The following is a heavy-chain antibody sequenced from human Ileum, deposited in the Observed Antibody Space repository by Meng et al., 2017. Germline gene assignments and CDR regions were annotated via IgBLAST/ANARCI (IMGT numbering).Heavy chain of an antibody. V-gene: IGHV4-61*01. CDR2: IHYSGSR. Sequence: QLQLQDSGPGLVRPSETLSLTCIVPGGSVSSASYYWSWIRQPPGKGLEWIGLIHYSGSRNYNPSLKSRVTMSVDTSKNQVSLRLTSVTAADTAVYYCARFYGSGTFEVHDYWGQGTLVTVSS. CDR1: GGSVSSASYY. D-gene: IGHD3-10*01. CDR3: ARFYGSGTFEVHDY. J-gene: IGHJ4*02.